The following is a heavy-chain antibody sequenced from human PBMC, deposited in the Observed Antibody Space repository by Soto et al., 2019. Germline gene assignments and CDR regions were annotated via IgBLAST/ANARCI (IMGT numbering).Heavy chain of an antibody. CDR2: IKSKTDGGTT. CDR1: GFTFSNAW. J-gene: IGHJ6*02. D-gene: IGHD2-15*01. CDR3: TPYLLVVVARPYGMDV. Sequence: PGGSLRLSCAASGFTFSNAWMSWVRQAPGKGLEWVGRIKSKTDGGTTDYAAPVKGRFTISRDDSKNTLYLQMNSLKTEDTAVYYCTPYLLVVVARPYGMDVWRQGITVTVSS. V-gene: IGHV3-15*01.